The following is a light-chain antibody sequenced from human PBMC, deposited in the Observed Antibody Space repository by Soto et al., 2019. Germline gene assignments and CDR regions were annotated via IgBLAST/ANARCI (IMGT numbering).Light chain of an antibody. V-gene: IGLV2-8*01. CDR3: SSYADTNNLV. CDR2: EVN. J-gene: IGLJ2*01. CDR1: SSDIGGYNF. Sequence: QSALTQPPSASGSPGKSVTISCTGTSSDIGGYNFVSWYQQHPGKAPKLMIDEVNKRPSGVPDRFSGSKSGNTASLTVSGLQAEDEADYYCSSYADTNNLVFGGGTKLTV.